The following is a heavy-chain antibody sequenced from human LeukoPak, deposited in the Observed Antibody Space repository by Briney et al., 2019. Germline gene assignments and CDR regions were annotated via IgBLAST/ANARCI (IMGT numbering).Heavy chain of an antibody. CDR3: ARKGWAVAGDYYFDY. J-gene: IGHJ4*02. V-gene: IGHV3-74*01. CDR2: IDSGGSST. CDR1: GFTFSSYW. D-gene: IGHD6-19*01. Sequence: GGSLRLSCAASGFTFSSYWMHWVRQAPGKGLVWVSRIDSGGSSTSYADSVRGRFTISRDNAKNSLYLQMNSLRAEDTALYYCARKGWAVAGDYYFDYRGQGTLVTVSS.